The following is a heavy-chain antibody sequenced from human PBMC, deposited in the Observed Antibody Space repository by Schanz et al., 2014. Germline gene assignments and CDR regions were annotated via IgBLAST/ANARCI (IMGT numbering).Heavy chain of an antibody. CDR3: ARDLISSGWYG. Sequence: QVHLVQSGAEVKKPGSSVKVSCKSSGGTFSSDTFSWVRQAPGQGLEWMGRIVPIAGITNYAQRFQGRVTITADKSSDTAYMELSSLRSEDTAAYFCARDLISSGWYGWGQGTLVTVSS. V-gene: IGHV1-69*08. CDR2: IVPIAGIT. J-gene: IGHJ4*02. CDR1: GGTFSSDT. D-gene: IGHD6-19*01.